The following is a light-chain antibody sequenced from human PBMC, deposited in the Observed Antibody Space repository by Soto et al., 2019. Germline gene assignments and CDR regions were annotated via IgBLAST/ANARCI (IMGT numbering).Light chain of an antibody. V-gene: IGKV1-27*01. Sequence: DIQMTQSPSSLSASVGDRVIITCRASQGISKYLAWYQQKPGKVPKLLIYAASTLQSGVPSRFSGSGSGTDFTLTISSLQPEDVATYYCQKYNSGPFTFGRGTKVEIK. CDR1: QGISKY. J-gene: IGKJ3*01. CDR3: QKYNSGPFT. CDR2: AAS.